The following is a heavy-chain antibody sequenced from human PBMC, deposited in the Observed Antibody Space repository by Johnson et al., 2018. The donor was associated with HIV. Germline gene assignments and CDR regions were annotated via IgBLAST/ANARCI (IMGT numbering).Heavy chain of an antibody. CDR1: GFTFSSYA. CDR2: ISYDGSNK. D-gene: IGHD3-10*01. V-gene: IGHV3-30*09. J-gene: IGHJ3*02. CDR3: AKFEGFITVNRVVGDAFDI. Sequence: QVQLVESGGGVVQPGRSLRLSCAASGFTFSSYAMHWVRQAPGKGLEWVAVISYDGSNKYYADSVKGRFAISRDNAKNSLYLQMSSLRAEDTAVYFCAKFEGFITVNRVVGDAFDIWGQGTMVSVSS.